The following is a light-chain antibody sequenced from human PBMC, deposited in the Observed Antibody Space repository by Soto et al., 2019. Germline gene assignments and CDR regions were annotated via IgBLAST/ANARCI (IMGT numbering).Light chain of an antibody. V-gene: IGKV1-5*03. CDR3: QQYNSYSPLT. Sequence: DIQMTHSPSTLSSSLVDRVSITCRASQSISSWLAWYQQKPGKAPRLLIYKASALGSGVPSRFSGSGSGTDFTLTISSLQPDDFATYYCQQYNSYSPLTFGGGTKVDI. J-gene: IGKJ4*01. CDR1: QSISSW. CDR2: KAS.